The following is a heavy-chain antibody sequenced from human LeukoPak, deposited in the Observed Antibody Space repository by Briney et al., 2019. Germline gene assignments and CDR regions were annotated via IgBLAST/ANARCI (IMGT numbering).Heavy chain of an antibody. CDR3: ARDVGEYCSSTSCYSYDY. D-gene: IGHD2-2*01. CDR2: IWYDGSNK. V-gene: IGHV3-33*01. CDR1: GFTFSSYG. J-gene: IGHJ4*02. Sequence: PGRSLRLSCAASGFTFSSYGMHWVRQAPGKGLEWVAVIWYDGSNKYYADSVKGRFTISRDNSKNTLYLQMNSLRADDTAVYYCARDVGEYCSSTSCYSYDYWGQGTLVTVSS.